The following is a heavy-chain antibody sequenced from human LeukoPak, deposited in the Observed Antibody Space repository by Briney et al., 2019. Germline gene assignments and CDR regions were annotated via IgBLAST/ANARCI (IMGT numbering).Heavy chain of an antibody. D-gene: IGHD5-18*01. Sequence: GRSLRLSCAASGFTFSSYAMHWVRQAPGKGLEWVAVISYDGSNKYYSDSVKGRFTISRDNSKNTLYLQMNSLRAEDTAVYYCARGEVEYSYGTADYWGQGTLVTVSS. V-gene: IGHV3-30-3*01. CDR1: GFTFSSYA. J-gene: IGHJ4*02. CDR2: ISYDGSNK. CDR3: ARGEVEYSYGTADY.